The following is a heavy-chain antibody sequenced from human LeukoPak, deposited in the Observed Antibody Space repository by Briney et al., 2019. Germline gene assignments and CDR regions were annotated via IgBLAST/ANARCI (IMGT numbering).Heavy chain of an antibody. V-gene: IGHV4-38-2*02. J-gene: IGHJ4*02. CDR2: LYHNGST. CDR3: ARTRYYYNSRSYGAPYYFDY. CDR1: GYAISSDYF. D-gene: IGHD3-10*01. Sequence: SETLSLTCTVSGYAISSDYFWGWIRQPPGKGLEWIGSLYHNGSTYYNPSLKSRVTISVDTSKNQFSLKLNSVTATDTAVYYCARTRYYYNSRSYGAPYYFDYWGQGTLVTVSS.